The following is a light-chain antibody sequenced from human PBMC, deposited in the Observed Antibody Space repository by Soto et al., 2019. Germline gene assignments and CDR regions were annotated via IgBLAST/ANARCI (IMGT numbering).Light chain of an antibody. CDR2: EVY. Sequence: QSVLTQPASVSGSPGQSITIPCTGSSNDIGDYNYVSWYQQHPGKAPQLLIFEVYNRPAGVSNRFSGSKSGNTASLTISGLQPGDEGDYYCSSYTSSSTRVFGGGTKVTVL. CDR1: SNDIGDYNY. V-gene: IGLV2-14*01. CDR3: SSYTSSSTRV. J-gene: IGLJ3*02.